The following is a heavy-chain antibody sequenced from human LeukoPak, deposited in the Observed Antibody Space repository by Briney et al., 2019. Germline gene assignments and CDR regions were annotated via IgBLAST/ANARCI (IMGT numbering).Heavy chain of an antibody. V-gene: IGHV3-74*01. CDR3: ARSNHGCHDY. D-gene: IGHD4-11*01. CDR1: GFTFSSYW. J-gene: IGHJ4*02. CDR2: INNDGSST. Sequence: AGGSLRLSCAASGFTFSSYWMHWVRQAPGKGLVWVSPINNDGSSTPYPDSVQGRFTISRDNAKNTLYLQMNSLRAEDTAVYYCARSNHGCHDYWGQGTLVTVSS.